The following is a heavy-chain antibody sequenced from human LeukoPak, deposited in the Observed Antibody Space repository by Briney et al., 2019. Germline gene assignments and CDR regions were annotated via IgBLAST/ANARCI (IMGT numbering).Heavy chain of an antibody. J-gene: IGHJ6*03. V-gene: IGHV5-51*01. CDR2: IYPGDSDT. CDR3: ARAPDSGSYPYYYYYYMDV. D-gene: IGHD1-26*01. CDR1: GYSFTGYW. Sequence: GESLKISCKGSGYSFTGYWIGWVRQVPGKGLEWMGIIYPGDSDTRYSPSFQGQVTISADKSISTAYLQWSSLKASDTAMYYCARAPDSGSYPYYYYYYMDVWGKGTTVTVSS.